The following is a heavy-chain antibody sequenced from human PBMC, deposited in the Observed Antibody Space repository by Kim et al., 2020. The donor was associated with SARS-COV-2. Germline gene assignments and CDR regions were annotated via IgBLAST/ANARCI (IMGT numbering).Heavy chain of an antibody. Sequence: GGSLRLSCAASGFTFSSYGMHWVRQAPGKGLEWVAVIWYDGSNKYYADSVKGRFTISRDNSKNTLYLQMNSLRAEDTAVYYCARVKRGVDAFDIWGQGTMVTVSS. CDR3: ARVKRGVDAFDI. D-gene: IGHD3-10*01. J-gene: IGHJ3*02. V-gene: IGHV3-33*01. CDR2: IWYDGSNK. CDR1: GFTFSSYG.